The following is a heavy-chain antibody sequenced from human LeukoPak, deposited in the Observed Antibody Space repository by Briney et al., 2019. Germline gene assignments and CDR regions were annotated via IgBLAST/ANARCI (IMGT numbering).Heavy chain of an antibody. CDR3: ARGFPAGYRFPQYYYGMDV. V-gene: IGHV4-34*01. Sequence: SETLSLTCAVYGGSFSGYYWSWIRQPPGKGLEWIGEINHSGSTNYNPSLKSRVTISVDTSKNQFSLKLSSVTAADTAAYYCARGFPAGYRFPQYYYGMDVWGQGTTVTVSS. D-gene: IGHD1-1*01. CDR2: INHSGST. J-gene: IGHJ6*02. CDR1: GGSFSGYY.